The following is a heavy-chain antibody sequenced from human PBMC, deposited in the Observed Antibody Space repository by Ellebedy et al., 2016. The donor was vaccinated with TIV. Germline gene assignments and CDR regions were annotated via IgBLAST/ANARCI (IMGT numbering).Heavy chain of an antibody. Sequence: GESLKISXTASGFRFAEYAMGWFRQAPGKGLEWVAFLRSKPYGETTEYAASVKGRFIISRDDSKSVAHLQMNSLKTEDAAVYYCTKTGSYYSDTSGSLYYFDFWGQGTLVTVSS. CDR3: TKTGSYYSDTSGSLYYFDF. CDR1: GFRFAEYA. D-gene: IGHD3-10*01. CDR2: LRSKPYGETT. J-gene: IGHJ4*02. V-gene: IGHV3-49*03.